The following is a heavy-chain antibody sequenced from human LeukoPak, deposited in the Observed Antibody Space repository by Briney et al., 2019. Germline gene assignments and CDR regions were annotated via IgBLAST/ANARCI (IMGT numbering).Heavy chain of an antibody. CDR1: GGSISSYY. Sequence: SETLSLTCTVSGGSISSYYWSWIRQPPGKGLEWIGYIYYSGSTNYNPSLKSRVTISVDTSKNQFSLKLSSVTAADTAVYYCARDYYDSSGYFGFDPWGQGTLVTVSS. CDR2: IYYSGST. CDR3: ARDYYDSSGYFGFDP. D-gene: IGHD3-22*01. J-gene: IGHJ5*02. V-gene: IGHV4-59*01.